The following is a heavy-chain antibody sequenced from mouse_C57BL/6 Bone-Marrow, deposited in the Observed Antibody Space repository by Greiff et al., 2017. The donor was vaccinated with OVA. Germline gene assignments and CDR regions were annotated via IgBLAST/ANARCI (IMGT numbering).Heavy chain of an antibody. V-gene: IGHV2-2*01. CDR2: IWSGGST. D-gene: IGHD1-1*01. CDR3: ARHGSSSTGSLGY. J-gene: IGHJ2*01. CDR1: GFSLTSYG. Sequence: VQGVESGPGLVQPSQSLSITCTVSGFSLTSYGVHWVRQSPGKGLEWLGVIWSGGSTDYNAAFISRLSISKDNSKSQVFFKMNSLQADDTAIYYCARHGSSSTGSLGYWGQGTTLTVSS.